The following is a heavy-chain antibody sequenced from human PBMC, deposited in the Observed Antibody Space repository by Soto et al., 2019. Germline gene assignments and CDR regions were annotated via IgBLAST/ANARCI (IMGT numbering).Heavy chain of an antibody. D-gene: IGHD1-26*01. V-gene: IGHV4-39*01. Sequence: PSETLSLTCTVSGGSISSSNYYWGGIRQPPGKGLEWIGSIYYSGSTYYNPSLKSRVTISVDTSKNQFSLKLSSVTAADTAVYYCATQEVGGSYVYTFDPWGQGTLVTVSS. J-gene: IGHJ5*02. CDR3: ATQEVGGSYVYTFDP. CDR1: GGSISSSNYY. CDR2: IYYSGST.